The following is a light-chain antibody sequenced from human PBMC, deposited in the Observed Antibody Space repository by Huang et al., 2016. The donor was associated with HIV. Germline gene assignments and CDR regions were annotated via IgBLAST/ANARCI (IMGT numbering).Light chain of an antibody. J-gene: IGKJ3*01. V-gene: IGKV3-11*01. CDR2: EAS. CDR3: HQRSNWFT. Sequence: EIVLTQSPATLSLSPGERAILSCRPSQSISSSLAWYQHKPGQAPRLLIYEASNRATGIPARFSGSGSGTDFTLTISSLEPEDFAVYYCHQRSNWFTFGPGTRVDIK. CDR1: QSISSS.